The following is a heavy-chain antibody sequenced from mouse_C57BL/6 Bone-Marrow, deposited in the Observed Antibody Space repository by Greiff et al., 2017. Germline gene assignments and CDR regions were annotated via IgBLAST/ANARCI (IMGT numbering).Heavy chain of an antibody. Sequence: VQLQQSGPELVKPGASVKISYKASGYTFTDYYMNWVKQSHGKSLEWIGDINPNNGGTSYNQKFKGKATLTVDKSSSTAYMELRSLTSEDSAVYYCARYYSNYVYYYAMDYWGQGTSVTVSS. V-gene: IGHV1-26*01. CDR2: INPNNGGT. CDR3: ARYYSNYVYYYAMDY. CDR1: GYTFTDYY. J-gene: IGHJ4*01. D-gene: IGHD2-5*01.